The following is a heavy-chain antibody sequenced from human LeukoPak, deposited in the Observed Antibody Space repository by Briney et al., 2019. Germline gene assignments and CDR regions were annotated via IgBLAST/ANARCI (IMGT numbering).Heavy chain of an antibody. V-gene: IGHV3-48*04. J-gene: IGHJ3*02. Sequence: PGGSLRLSCAASGFTFSSYSMTWVRQTPGKGLQWVSYISSGSSTVYYADSVRGRFTISRDNAENSLYLQMNSLRAEDTAVYYCARGINNAFDIWGRGTIVTVSS. CDR1: GFTFSSYS. CDR3: ARGINNAFDI. CDR2: ISSGSSTV.